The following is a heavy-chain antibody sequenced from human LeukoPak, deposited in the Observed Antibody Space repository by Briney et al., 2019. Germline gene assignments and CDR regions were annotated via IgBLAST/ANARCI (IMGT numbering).Heavy chain of an antibody. J-gene: IGHJ4*02. CDR3: AKSGGQLLLLQYPSPYDY. V-gene: IGHV3-23*01. Sequence: GGSLRLSCAASGFTFSGYAMSWVRQAPGKGLEWVSAISGSGGSTYYADSVKGRFTISRDNSKNTLYLQMNSLRAEDTAVYYCAKSGGQLLLLQYPSPYDYWGQGTLVTVSS. CDR1: GFTFSGYA. CDR2: ISGSGGST. D-gene: IGHD2-15*01.